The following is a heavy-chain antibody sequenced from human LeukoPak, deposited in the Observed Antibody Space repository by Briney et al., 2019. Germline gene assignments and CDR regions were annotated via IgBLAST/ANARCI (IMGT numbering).Heavy chain of an antibody. V-gene: IGHV4-34*01. J-gene: IGHJ4*02. CDR2: INHSGSS. D-gene: IGHD2-2*01. Sequence: SETLSLTYAVSGRSFSGYYWSSIRQPPGKGMEWIVEINHSGSSNYNPSLKSRVTISVDTSKNQFSLKLNSMTAADTAVYYCARGREIGYQLPLDYWGQGTLVTVSS. CDR3: ARGREIGYQLPLDY. CDR1: GRSFSGYY.